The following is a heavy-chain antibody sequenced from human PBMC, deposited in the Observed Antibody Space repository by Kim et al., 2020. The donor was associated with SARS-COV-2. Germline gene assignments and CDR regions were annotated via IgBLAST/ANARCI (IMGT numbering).Heavy chain of an antibody. Sequence: GGSLRLSCAASGFTFSSYAMSWVRQAPGKGLEWVSVIYSGGTYTYYADSVKGRFTISRDNSKNTLYLQMNSLRAEDTAVYYCARGLNWAFDYWGQGTLVTVSS. D-gene: IGHD1-1*01. CDR2: IYSGGTYT. CDR3: ARGLNWAFDY. V-gene: IGHV3-23*03. J-gene: IGHJ4*02. CDR1: GFTFSSYA.